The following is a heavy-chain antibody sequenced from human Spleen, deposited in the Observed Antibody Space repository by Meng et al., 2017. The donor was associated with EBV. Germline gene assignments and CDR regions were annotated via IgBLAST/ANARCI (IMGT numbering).Heavy chain of an antibody. Sequence: QLQRQCSGPGLVKPSGTLSLTCTVSGGSIGSSSYYWGWIRQPPGKGLEWIGTMYYFGSTYYNPSLKSRVTISVDTSKNQFSLGLSSVTAADTAVYYCATPGVAAAVDYFDYWGQGNLVTASS. CDR1: GGSIGSSSYY. D-gene: IGHD6-13*01. V-gene: IGHV4-39*01. CDR3: ATPGVAAAVDYFDY. J-gene: IGHJ4*02. CDR2: MYYFGST.